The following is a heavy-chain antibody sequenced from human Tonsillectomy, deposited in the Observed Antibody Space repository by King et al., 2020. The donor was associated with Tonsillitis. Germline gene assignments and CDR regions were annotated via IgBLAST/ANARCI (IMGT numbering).Heavy chain of an antibody. V-gene: IGHV1-69*01. J-gene: IGHJ4*02. Sequence: VQLVESGAEVKKPGSSVKVSCKASGGIFRSYGISWGRQAPGQGLEWMGGIIPTFGTTNYAQKFQGRVTITADESTTAAYTELPGLTFEATAAFYCATNPLGYCSGGVCYSFDFWGQGTLVTVSS. CDR3: ATNPLGYCSGGVCYSFDF. CDR1: GGIFRSYG. CDR2: IIPTFGTT. D-gene: IGHD2-15*01.